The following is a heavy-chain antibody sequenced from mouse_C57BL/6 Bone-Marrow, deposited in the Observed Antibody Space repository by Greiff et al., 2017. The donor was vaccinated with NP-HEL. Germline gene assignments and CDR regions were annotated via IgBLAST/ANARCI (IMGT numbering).Heavy chain of an antibody. CDR3: ARGGNYWYYFDY. CDR1: GYTFTTHP. V-gene: IGHV1-47*01. Sequence: QVQLQQSGAELVKPGASVKMSCKASGYTFTTHPIEWVKQNHGKSLEWIGNFHPYNDDTEYNEKFKNKATLTVEKSSSTVYLELSRLTSDDSSVYYCARGGNYWYYFDYWGQGTTLTVSS. CDR2: FHPYNDDT. D-gene: IGHD2-1*01. J-gene: IGHJ2*01.